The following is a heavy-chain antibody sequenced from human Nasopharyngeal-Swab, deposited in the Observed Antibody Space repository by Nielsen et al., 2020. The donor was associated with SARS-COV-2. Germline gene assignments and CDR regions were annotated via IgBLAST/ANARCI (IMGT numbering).Heavy chain of an antibody. CDR1: GYTFTSYA. V-gene: IGHV1-3*01. D-gene: IGHD3-22*01. Sequence: ASVKVSCKASGYTFTSYAMHWVRQAPGQRLEWMGWINAGNGNTKYSQKFQGRVTITRDTSASTAYMELSSLRSEDTAVYYCARYYREGSGYFYYGMDDWGQGTTVTVSS. J-gene: IGHJ6*02. CDR2: INAGNGNT. CDR3: ARYYREGSGYFYYGMDD.